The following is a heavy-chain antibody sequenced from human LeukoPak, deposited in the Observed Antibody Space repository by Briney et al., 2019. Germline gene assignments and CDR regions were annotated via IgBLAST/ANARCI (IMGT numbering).Heavy chain of an antibody. CDR2: IWYDGSDK. J-gene: IGHJ4*02. Sequence: GRSLRLSCAASGFTFTSYDMHWVRPAPGKGLEWVAVIWYDGSDKYYADSVKGRFTISRDNSKNTLYLQMNSLRAEDTAVYYCARWAAAGIDYWGQGTLVTVSS. D-gene: IGHD6-13*01. CDR1: GFTFTSYD. V-gene: IGHV3-33*01. CDR3: ARWAAAGIDY.